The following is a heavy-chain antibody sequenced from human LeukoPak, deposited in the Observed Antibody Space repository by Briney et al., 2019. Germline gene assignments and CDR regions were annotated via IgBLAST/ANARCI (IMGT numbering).Heavy chain of an antibody. J-gene: IGHJ3*02. V-gene: IGHV3-30*01. CDR1: GFSFSTYA. D-gene: IGHD2-2*01. CDR3: AKNGDCSNTNCCRAFDI. Sequence: PGGSLRLSCTASGFSFSTYAIHWVRQAPGKGLEWVAIVSHDGSNQDFADSVKGRFTISRDNSKNTVYLQMNSLRPEDTAMYYCAKNGDCSNTNCCRAFDIWGQGTRVTVSS. CDR2: VSHDGSNQ.